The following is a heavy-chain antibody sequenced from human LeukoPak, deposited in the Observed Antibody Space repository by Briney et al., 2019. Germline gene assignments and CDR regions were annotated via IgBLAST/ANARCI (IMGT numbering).Heavy chain of an antibody. D-gene: IGHD5-12*01. CDR1: GGSISSSNHY. CDR3: GRGRETIVAVFGS. J-gene: IGHJ5*02. V-gene: IGHV4-39*07. CDR2: ISYRGTS. Sequence: SETLSLTCTVSGGSISSSNHYWGWIRQPPGKGLEWIGSISYRGTSYYNPSLKSRVTISIDTSKNQFSLKLTSVTAADTAVYYCGRGRETIVAVFGSWAQGTLVTVSS.